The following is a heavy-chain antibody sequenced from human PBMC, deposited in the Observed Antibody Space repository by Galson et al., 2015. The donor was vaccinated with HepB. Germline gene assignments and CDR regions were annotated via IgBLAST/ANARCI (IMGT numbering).Heavy chain of an antibody. CDR1: GGTFSTYT. Sequence: SVKVSCKASGGTFSTYTLHWVRQAPGQGLGWMGRIIPILGVAKYAQKFQGRVTITADKSTYTAYMEVSSLRSDDTAVYYCRLEGPFDYWGQGTLVTVSS. CDR3: RLEGPFDY. CDR2: IIPILGVA. D-gene: IGHD1-1*01. V-gene: IGHV1-69*02. J-gene: IGHJ4*02.